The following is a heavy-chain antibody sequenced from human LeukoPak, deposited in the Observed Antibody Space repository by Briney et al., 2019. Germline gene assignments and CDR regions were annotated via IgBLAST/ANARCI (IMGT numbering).Heavy chain of an antibody. V-gene: IGHV2-70*11. Sequence: ESGPTLVNPTQTLTLTCTFSGFSLSSTGMCVSWIRQPPGKALEWLARIDWDDDKYYSTSLKTRLTISKGTSKNQVVLTMTNMESVDTATYYCALNHEPYQVNGAALNAFDIWGQGTMVTVSS. CDR2: IDWDDDK. CDR1: GFSLSSTGMC. J-gene: IGHJ3*02. D-gene: IGHD4-17*01. CDR3: ALNHEPYQVNGAALNAFDI.